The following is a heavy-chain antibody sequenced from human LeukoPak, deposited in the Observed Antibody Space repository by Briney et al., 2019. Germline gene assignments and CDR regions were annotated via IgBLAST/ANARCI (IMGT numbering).Heavy chain of an antibody. CDR3: ARVTEIVATSHYYGMDV. CDR1: GYSFTGYG. CDR2: ISAYNGNT. J-gene: IGHJ6*04. D-gene: IGHD5-12*01. V-gene: IGHV1-18*04. Sequence: ASVKVSCKASGYSFTGYGINWVRQPPGQGLEWMGWISAYNGNTNYAQKVQGRVTMTTDTSTSTAHMELRSLRSDDTAVYYCARVTEIVATSHYYGMDVWGKGTTVTVSS.